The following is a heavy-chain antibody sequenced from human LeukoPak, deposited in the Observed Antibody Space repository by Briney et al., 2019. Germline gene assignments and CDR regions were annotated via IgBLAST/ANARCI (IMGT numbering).Heavy chain of an antibody. D-gene: IGHD2-2*01. V-gene: IGHV4-59*12. CDR2: IYYSGST. CDR1: GGSISSYY. J-gene: IGHJ3*02. Sequence: PSETLSLTCTVSGGSISSYYWSWIRQPPGKGLEWIGYIYYSGSTNYNPSLKSRVTISVDTSKNQFSLKLSSVTAADTAVYYCARDPVVTGFAFDIWGQGTMVTVSS. CDR3: ARDPVVTGFAFDI.